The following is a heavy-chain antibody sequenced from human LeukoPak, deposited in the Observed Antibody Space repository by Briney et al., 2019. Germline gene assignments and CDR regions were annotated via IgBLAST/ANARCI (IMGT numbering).Heavy chain of an antibody. CDR3: AKMYYDYVWGSYRQNFDY. V-gene: IGHV3-23*01. J-gene: IGHJ4*02. CDR1: GFTFSSYA. D-gene: IGHD3-16*02. Sequence: GGSLRLSCAASGFTFSSYAMSWVRQAPGKGLEWVSAISGSGGSTYYADSVKGRFTISRDNSKNTLYLQMNSLRAEDMAVYYCAKMYYDYVWGSYRQNFDYWGQGTLVTVSS. CDR2: ISGSGGST.